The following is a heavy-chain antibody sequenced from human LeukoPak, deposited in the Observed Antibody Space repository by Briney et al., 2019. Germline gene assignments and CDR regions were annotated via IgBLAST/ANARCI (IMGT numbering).Heavy chain of an antibody. D-gene: IGHD3-10*01. J-gene: IGHJ4*02. CDR1: GGSISGYY. Sequence: PSETLSLTCTVSGGSISGYYWNWIRQSPGRGLEWIGYIYHIGSTNYNPSLKNRLTISVDTSKNQLSLTLSSVTAADTAVYYCARELGTMVRGAIDYWGQGTLVTVSS. CDR2: IYHIGST. CDR3: ARELGTMVRGAIDY. V-gene: IGHV4-59*12.